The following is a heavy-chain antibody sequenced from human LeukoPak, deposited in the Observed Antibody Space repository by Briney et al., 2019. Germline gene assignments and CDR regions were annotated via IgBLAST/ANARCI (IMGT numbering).Heavy chain of an antibody. CDR3: ARDRGPQGLIDY. CDR2: IRYDGSNK. CDR1: GFTFSSHG. V-gene: IGHV3-30*02. Sequence: GGSLRLSCAASGFTFSSHGMHWVRQAPGKGLEWVAFIRYDGSNKYYADSVKGRFTISRDNSKNTLNLQMSSLRAEDTTVYYCARDRGPQGLIDYWGQGTLVTVSS. J-gene: IGHJ4*02. D-gene: IGHD5/OR15-5a*01.